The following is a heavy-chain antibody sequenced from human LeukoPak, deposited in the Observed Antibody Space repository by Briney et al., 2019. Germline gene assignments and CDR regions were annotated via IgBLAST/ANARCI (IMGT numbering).Heavy chain of an antibody. Sequence: SETLSLTCTVSGGSFSSDYWSWIRQPAGKGLEWIGRIYTSGSTNYNPSLKSRVTISVDTSKNQFSLKLSSVTAADTAVYYCARSDGSYYYYYMDVWGKGTTVTISS. CDR2: IYTSGST. CDR3: ARSDGSYYYYYMDV. CDR1: GGSFSSDY. J-gene: IGHJ6*03. D-gene: IGHD3-10*01. V-gene: IGHV4-4*07.